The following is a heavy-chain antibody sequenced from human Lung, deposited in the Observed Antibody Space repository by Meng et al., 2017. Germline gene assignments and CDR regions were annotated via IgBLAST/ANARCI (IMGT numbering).Heavy chain of an antibody. CDR1: GYTCTSYD. J-gene: IGHJ5*02. CDR2: MNPNSGNT. V-gene: IGHV1-8*01. CDR3: ARGLLRHIGGNWFDP. D-gene: IGHD3-16*01. Sequence: QGQLVQAGAEVKKPGAAVKVSFHASGYTCTSYDINWVRKATGQGLELMGWMNPNSGNTGYAQKFQGRVTMTRNTSISTAYMELSSLRSEDTAVYYCARGLLRHIGGNWFDPWGQGTLVTVSS.